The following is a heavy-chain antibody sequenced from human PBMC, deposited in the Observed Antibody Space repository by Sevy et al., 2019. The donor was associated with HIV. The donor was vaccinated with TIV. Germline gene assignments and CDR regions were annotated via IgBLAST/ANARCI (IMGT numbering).Heavy chain of an antibody. CDR1: GFTFSSYG. J-gene: IGHJ4*02. V-gene: IGHV3-33*01. Sequence: PGGSLRLSCAASGFTFSSYGMHWVRQAPGKGLEWVAVIWYDGSNKYYADSVKGRFTISRDNSKNTLYLQMNSLRAEDTAVYYCARDTGGGSLDYWGQGTLVTVSS. CDR2: IWYDGSNK. CDR3: ARDTGGGSLDY. D-gene: IGHD2-8*02.